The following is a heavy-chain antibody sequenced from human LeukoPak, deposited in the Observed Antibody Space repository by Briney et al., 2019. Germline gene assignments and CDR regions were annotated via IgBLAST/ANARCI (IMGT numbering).Heavy chain of an antibody. CDR2: IYHSGST. CDR3: ARGLGPGNWFDP. CDR1: GGSISSSSYY. Sequence: SETLSLTCTASGGSISSSSYYWGGIRQPPGKGLEWIGSIYHSGSTFYNPSLKSRVTISVDTSKNQFSLKLSSVTAADTAMFYCARGLGPGNWFDPWGQGTLVTVSS. V-gene: IGHV4-39*07. D-gene: IGHD3-10*01. J-gene: IGHJ5*02.